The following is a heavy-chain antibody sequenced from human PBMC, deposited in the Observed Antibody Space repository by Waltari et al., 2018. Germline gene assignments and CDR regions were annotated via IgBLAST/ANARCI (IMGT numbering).Heavy chain of an antibody. CDR3: ARGVVDS. J-gene: IGHJ4*02. Sequence: EVQLVESGGGLVKPGGSLRLSCAASGFTFSNYGMNWVRQAPGKGLEWVSSISGTTSYIYYADSVRGRFTISRDNVKNSLFLQMNSLRAEDTAVYYCARGVVDSWGQGTLVTVSS. CDR1: GFTFSNYG. V-gene: IGHV3-21*01. CDR2: ISGTTSYI.